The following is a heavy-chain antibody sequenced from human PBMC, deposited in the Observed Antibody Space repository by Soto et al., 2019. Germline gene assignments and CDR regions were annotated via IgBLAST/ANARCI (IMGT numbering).Heavy chain of an antibody. CDR2: IWYDGSNK. D-gene: IGHD3-3*01. CDR1: GFTFSSYG. J-gene: IGHJ4*02. Sequence: SGGSLRLSCAASGFTFSSYGMNWVRQAPGKXLEWVAVIWYDGSNKYYADSVKGRFTISRDNSKNTLYLQMNSLRAEDTAVYYCARDGTYYDFWSGYRPFYYFDCWGQGTLVTVSS. V-gene: IGHV3-33*01. CDR3: ARDGTYYDFWSGYRPFYYFDC.